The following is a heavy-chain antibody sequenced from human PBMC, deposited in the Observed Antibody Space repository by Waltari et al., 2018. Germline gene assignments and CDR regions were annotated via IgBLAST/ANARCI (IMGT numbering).Heavy chain of an antibody. CDR2: VHHSGTT. CDR3: ARGGGLSGHDSHYFDF. V-gene: IGHV4-34*01. CDR1: GDTISGYY. Sequence: QVQLQQWGAGLLRPSETLSLSCGVQGDTISGYYWSWIRQAPGKGLQWIGQVHHSGTTNYNPSLKNRLNISGDRSKNQIYLRLTSVTAADTGVYYCARGGGLSGHDSHYFDFWGQGDLVTVSS. J-gene: IGHJ4*02. D-gene: IGHD5-12*01.